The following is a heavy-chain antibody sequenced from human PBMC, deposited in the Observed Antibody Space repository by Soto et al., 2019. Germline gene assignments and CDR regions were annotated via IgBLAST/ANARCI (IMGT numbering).Heavy chain of an antibody. D-gene: IGHD6-13*01. J-gene: IGHJ6*02. CDR3: ARARCSSWYRYYYGMDV. CDR2: IIPIFGTA. V-gene: IGHV1-69*13. CDR1: GGTFSSYD. Sequence: SVKVSCKASGGTFSSYDISWVRQAPGQGLEWMGGIIPIFGTANYAQKFRCRVTITADESTSTAYMELSSLRSEETAVYYCARARCSSWYRYYYGMDVWGQGTTVTVSS.